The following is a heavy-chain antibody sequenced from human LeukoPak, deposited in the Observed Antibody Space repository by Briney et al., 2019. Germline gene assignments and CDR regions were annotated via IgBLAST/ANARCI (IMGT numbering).Heavy chain of an antibody. CDR2: INWNGGST. CDR3: ARGLRYYYDSSGYYFDY. Sequence: GGSLRLSCAASGFTFDDYGMSWVRQAPGKGLEWVSGINWNGGSTGYADSVKSRFTISRDNAKNSLYLQMNSLRAEDTALYYCARGLRYYYDSSGYYFDYWGQGTLVTVSS. V-gene: IGHV3-20*04. CDR1: GFTFDDYG. J-gene: IGHJ4*02. D-gene: IGHD3-22*01.